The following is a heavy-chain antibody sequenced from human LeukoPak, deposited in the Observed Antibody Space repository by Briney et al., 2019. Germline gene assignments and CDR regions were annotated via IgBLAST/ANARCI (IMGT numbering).Heavy chain of an antibody. D-gene: IGHD3-22*01. Sequence: SETLSLTCSVSGGSISSYYWSWIRQPPGKGLEWIGYIYYSGSTNYNPSLKSRVTISVDTSKNQFSLKLSSVTAADTAVYYCARVTGYMIEDYFDYWGQGTLVTVSS. CDR2: IYYSGST. J-gene: IGHJ4*02. V-gene: IGHV4-59*01. CDR3: ARVTGYMIEDYFDY. CDR1: GGSISSYY.